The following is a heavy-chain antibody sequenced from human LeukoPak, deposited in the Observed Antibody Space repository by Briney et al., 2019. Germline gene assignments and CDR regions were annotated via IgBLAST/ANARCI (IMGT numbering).Heavy chain of an antibody. CDR3: ARGQPYDILTQLDY. CDR1: GGSFSGYY. CDR2: INHSGST. J-gene: IGHJ4*02. Sequence: SETLSLTCAVYGGSFSGYYWSWIRQPPGKGLEWIGEINHSGSTNYNPSLKSRVTISVDTSKNQFSLKLGSVTAADTAVYYCARGQPYDILTQLDYWGQGTLVTVSS. V-gene: IGHV4-34*01. D-gene: IGHD3-9*01.